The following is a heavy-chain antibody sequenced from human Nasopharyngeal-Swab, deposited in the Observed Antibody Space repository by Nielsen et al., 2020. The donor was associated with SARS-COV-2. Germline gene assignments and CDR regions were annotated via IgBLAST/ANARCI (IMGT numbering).Heavy chain of an antibody. CDR3: ARHPDYGDSLDY. CDR1: GFILSNYG. Sequence: GESLKISCAGSGFILSNYGMNLVRQAPGKGLEWLAYFSPGSSTIYYADSVRGRFTISRDSANNSLNLQMSRLRHEDTAIYYCARHPDYGDSLDYWGPGTLVAVSS. D-gene: IGHD4-17*01. V-gene: IGHV3-48*02. CDR2: FSPGSSTI. J-gene: IGHJ4*02.